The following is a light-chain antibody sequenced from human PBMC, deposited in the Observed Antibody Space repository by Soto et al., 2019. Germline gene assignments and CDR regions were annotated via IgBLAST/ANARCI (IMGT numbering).Light chain of an antibody. V-gene: IGKV1-39*01. J-gene: IGKJ2*01. CDR3: QQSYSTPNT. CDR2: AAS. CDR1: QSISSY. Sequence: DIQMTQSPSSLSASVGDRVTITCRASQSISSYLNWYQQKPGKAPKLLIYAASSLQSGVPSRFSGSGSGTEFTLTISSLQPEDCATYYCQQSYSTPNTFGQGTKLEIK.